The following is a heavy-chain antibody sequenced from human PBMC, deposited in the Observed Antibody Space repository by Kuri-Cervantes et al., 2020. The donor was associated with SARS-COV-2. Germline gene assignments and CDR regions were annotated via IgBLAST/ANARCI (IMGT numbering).Heavy chain of an antibody. CDR1: GFTFSTSA. Sequence: GESLKISCAASGFTFSTSAMHWVRQAPGKGLEWVALISHDGSSEYYRDSVKGRFTVSRDNSKESLFLRMDSLGPEDTAVYYCAKDYSNRGWYPCYYYSYGLDVWGQGTTVTVSS. J-gene: IGHJ6*02. D-gene: IGHD6-19*01. V-gene: IGHV3-30*10. CDR2: ISHDGSSE. CDR3: AKDYSNRGWYPCYYYSYGLDV.